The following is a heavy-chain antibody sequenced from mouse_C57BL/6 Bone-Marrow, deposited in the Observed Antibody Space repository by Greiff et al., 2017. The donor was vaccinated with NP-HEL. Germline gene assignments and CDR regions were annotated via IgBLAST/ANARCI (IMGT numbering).Heavy chain of an antibody. J-gene: IGHJ3*01. V-gene: IGHV1-76*01. D-gene: IGHD1-1*01. CDR2: IYPGSGNT. Sequence: QVQLQQSGAELVRPGASVKLSCKASGYTFTDYYINWVKQRPGQGLEWIARIYPGSGNTYYTEKFKGKATLTAEKSSSTAYMQLSSLTSEDSAVYFCARNYYGSSLAYWGQVTMVTVSA. CDR3: ARNYYGSSLAY. CDR1: GYTFTDYY.